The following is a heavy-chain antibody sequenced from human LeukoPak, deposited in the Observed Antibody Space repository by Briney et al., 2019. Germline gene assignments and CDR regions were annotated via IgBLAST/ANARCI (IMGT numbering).Heavy chain of an antibody. CDR2: IYYSGST. V-gene: IGHV4-30-4*01. CDR3: ARIPYSNYPSEGFDY. D-gene: IGHD4-11*01. Sequence: SETLPLTCTVSGGSISSGDYYWSWIRQPPGKGLEWIGYIYYSGSTYYNPSLKSRVTISVDRSKNQFSLKLSSVTAADTAVYYCARIPYSNYPSEGFDYWGQGTLVTVSS. CDR1: GGSISSGDYY. J-gene: IGHJ4*02.